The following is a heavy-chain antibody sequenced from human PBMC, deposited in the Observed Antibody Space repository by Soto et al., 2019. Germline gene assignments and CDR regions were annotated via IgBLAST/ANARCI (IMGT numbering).Heavy chain of an antibody. CDR1: GYTFTSYA. V-gene: IGHV1-3*01. CDR2: INAGNGNT. J-gene: IGHJ6*02. Sequence: QVQLVQSGAEVKKPGASVKVSCKASGYTFTSYAMHWVRQAPGQRLEWMGWINAGNGNTKYSQKFQGRVTITRDTSASAAYMELSSLRSEDTAVYYCARVDSYERYYYYGMDVWGQGTTVTVCS. D-gene: IGHD3-3*01. CDR3: ARVDSYERYYYYGMDV.